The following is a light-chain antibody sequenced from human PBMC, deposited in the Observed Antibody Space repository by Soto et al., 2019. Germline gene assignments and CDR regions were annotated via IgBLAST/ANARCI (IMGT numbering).Light chain of an antibody. CDR3: QQYHNWPPWT. CDR2: GAS. V-gene: IGKV3-15*01. J-gene: IGKJ1*01. CDR1: QSVSSN. Sequence: EIVMTQSPATLSLSPGERATLSCRASQSVSSNLAWYQQKPGQTPRLLIYGASTRATGIPARFSGSGSGTEFTLTISSLQSGDFAVYYCQQYHNWPPWTFGQRTKVEIK.